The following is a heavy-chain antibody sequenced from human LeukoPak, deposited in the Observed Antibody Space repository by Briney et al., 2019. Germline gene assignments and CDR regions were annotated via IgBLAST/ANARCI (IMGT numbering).Heavy chain of an antibody. D-gene: IGHD3-3*01. CDR3: ARELQSITIFGVVIHPHGAFDI. CDR1: GYTFTSYG. Sequence: ASVKVSCKASGYTFTSYGISWVRQAPGQGLEWMGWISAYNGNTNYAQKLQGRVTMTTDTSTSTAYMELRSLRSDDTAVYYCARELQSITIFGVVIHPHGAFDIWGQGTMVTVSS. CDR2: ISAYNGNT. V-gene: IGHV1-18*01. J-gene: IGHJ3*02.